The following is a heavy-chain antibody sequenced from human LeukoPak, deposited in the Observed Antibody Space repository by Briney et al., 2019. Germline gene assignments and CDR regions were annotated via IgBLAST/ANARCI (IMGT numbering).Heavy chain of an antibody. Sequence: GGSLRLSCAASGFTFSTYAMSWVRQAPGKGLEWVSAISSSGGNTIYADSVKGRFTISRDNSKNTLYLQMNSLRAEDTAVYYCARGPTRRDYGDYVWIFGYWGQGTLVTVSS. J-gene: IGHJ4*02. CDR3: ARGPTRRDYGDYVWIFGY. CDR1: GFTFSTYA. CDR2: ISSSGGNT. V-gene: IGHV3-23*01. D-gene: IGHD4-17*01.